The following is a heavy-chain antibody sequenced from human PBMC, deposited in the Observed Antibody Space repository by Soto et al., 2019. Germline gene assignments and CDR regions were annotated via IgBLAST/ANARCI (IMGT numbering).Heavy chain of an antibody. CDR2: IYYSGST. J-gene: IGHJ4*02. V-gene: IGHV4-59*01. CDR1: GGSISSYY. D-gene: IGHD6-13*01. Sequence: PSETLSLTCTVSGGSISSYYWSWIRQPPGKGLEWIGYIYYSGSTNYNPSLKSRVTISVDTSKNQFSLKLSSVTAADTAVYYCARDPRYSSSYFDYWGQGTLVTVSS. CDR3: ARDPRYSSSYFDY.